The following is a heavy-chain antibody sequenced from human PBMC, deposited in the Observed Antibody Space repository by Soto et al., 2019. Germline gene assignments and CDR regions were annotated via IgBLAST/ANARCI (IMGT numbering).Heavy chain of an antibody. J-gene: IGHJ6*02. V-gene: IGHV1-69*05. Sequence: SVKVSCKASGGTFSSYAISWVRQAPGQGLEWMGGIIPIFGTANYAQKLQGRVTMTTDTSTSTAYMELRSLRSDDTAVYYCARGVAAGPVLYGMDVWGQGTTVTVSS. CDR2: IIPIFGTA. CDR1: GGTFSSYA. D-gene: IGHD6-13*01. CDR3: ARGVAAGPVLYGMDV.